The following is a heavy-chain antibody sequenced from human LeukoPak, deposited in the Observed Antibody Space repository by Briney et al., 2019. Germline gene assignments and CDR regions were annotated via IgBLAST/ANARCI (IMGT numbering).Heavy chain of an antibody. CDR1: GFTFSSYA. J-gene: IGHJ4*02. CDR2: ISYDGSNK. Sequence: GGSLRLSCAASGFTFSSYAMHWVRQAPGKGLEWVAVISYDGSNKYYADSVKGRFTISRDNSKNTLYLQMNSLRAEDTAVYYCAKDRRTNYYGSGSYYNPGGFDYWGQGTLVTVSS. V-gene: IGHV3-30*04. CDR3: AKDRRTNYYGSGSYYNPGGFDY. D-gene: IGHD3-10*01.